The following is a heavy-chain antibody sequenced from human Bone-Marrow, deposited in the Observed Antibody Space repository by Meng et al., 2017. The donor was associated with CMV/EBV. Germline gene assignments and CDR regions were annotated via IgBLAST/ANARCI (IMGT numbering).Heavy chain of an antibody. CDR2: IRYDGSNK. Sequence: GESLKISCAASGFTFRTYAMHWVRQAPGKGLEWVAFIRYDGSNKYYADSVKGRFTISRDNSKNTLYLQMNSLRAEDTAVYYCAKDAWGLDYFDYWGQGTLVTVSS. D-gene: IGHD1-26*01. CDR1: GFTFRTYA. J-gene: IGHJ4*02. V-gene: IGHV3-30*02. CDR3: AKDAWGLDYFDY.